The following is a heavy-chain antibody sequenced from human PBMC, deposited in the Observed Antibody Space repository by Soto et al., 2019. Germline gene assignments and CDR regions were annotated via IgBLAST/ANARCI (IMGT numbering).Heavy chain of an antibody. D-gene: IGHD1-26*01. Sequence: QVQLVQSGAEMKEPGSSVKVSCKTSGGTFSSSAISWLRQAPGQGLEWMGGIIPLFRTPDYAQKFQGRVTIAADESTSTAYRELSSLKSKDTAVYYDARVTERLQLGGNCDFVLDVWGQVITIIVSS. J-gene: IGHJ6*01. CDR3: ARVTERLQLGGNCDFVLDV. CDR2: IIPLFRTP. V-gene: IGHV1-69*12. CDR1: GGTFSSSA.